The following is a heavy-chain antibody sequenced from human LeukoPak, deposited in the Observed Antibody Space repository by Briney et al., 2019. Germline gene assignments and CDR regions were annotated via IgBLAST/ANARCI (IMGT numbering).Heavy chain of an antibody. J-gene: IGHJ4*02. CDR3: ARTTVTMTDYFDY. D-gene: IGHD4-17*01. V-gene: IGHV1-69*04. CDR1: GGTFSSYA. Sequence: GASVKVSCKASGGTFSSYAISWVRQAPGQGLEWMGRIIPILGIANYAQKFQGRVTITADKSTSTAYMELSSLRSEDTAVYYCARTTVTMTDYFDYWGQGTLVTVSS. CDR2: IIPILGIA.